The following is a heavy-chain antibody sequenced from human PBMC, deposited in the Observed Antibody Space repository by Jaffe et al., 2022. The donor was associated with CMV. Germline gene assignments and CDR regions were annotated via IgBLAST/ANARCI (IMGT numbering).Heavy chain of an antibody. CDR2: IYYTGST. CDR1: GDSVTTISYY. Sequence: QVQLQESGPGLVKPSETLSLTCTVSGDSVTTISYYWSWIRQPPGTGLEWIGYIYYTGSTNYNPSLKSRVTISVDTSKNQFSLKLSSVTAADTALYYCARVPGGYGYFDYWGQGTLVTVSS. J-gene: IGHJ4*02. CDR3: ARVPGGYGYFDY. D-gene: IGHD5-18*01. V-gene: IGHV4-61*01.